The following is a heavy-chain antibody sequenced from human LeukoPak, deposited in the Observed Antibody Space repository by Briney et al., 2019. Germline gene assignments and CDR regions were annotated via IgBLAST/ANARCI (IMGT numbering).Heavy chain of an antibody. Sequence: TSETLSLTCAVSGGAFINYFWTWIRQPPGKGLEWIAEINDSGSTNSNSSLRSRVAISLDTSKNQFSLRLTSVTAADTAVYYCARGQYCSTTTCYSARRYFDFLGQGTPVTVSS. D-gene: IGHD2-2*01. CDR1: GGAFINYF. CDR3: ARGQYCSTTTCYSARRYFDF. CDR2: INDSGST. V-gene: IGHV4-34*01. J-gene: IGHJ4*02.